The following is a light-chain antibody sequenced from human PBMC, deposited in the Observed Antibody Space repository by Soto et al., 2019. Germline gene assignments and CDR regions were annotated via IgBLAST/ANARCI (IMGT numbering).Light chain of an antibody. V-gene: IGKV2-28*01. CDR1: QSLRKSNGNNY. Sequence: DIVMTQSPLSLPVSPGVTASISCRSRQSLRKSNGNNYLGWFVQKPGQSPPLLIYLGSSRASGVPDRFRARGSGTDFAPQISRVEAEDVASYYCVQFLQTPPTFVGGTKVESK. CDR3: VQFLQTPPT. CDR2: LGS. J-gene: IGKJ4*01.